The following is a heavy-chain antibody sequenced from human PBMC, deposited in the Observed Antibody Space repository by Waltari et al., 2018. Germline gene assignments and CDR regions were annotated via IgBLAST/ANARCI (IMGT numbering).Heavy chain of an antibody. CDR1: GYTFSSHX. V-gene: IGHV5-51*01. CDR2: IHPGGSDX. D-gene: IGHD5-12*01. Sequence: EVXLXQSGAEVKKPGESLKISCKASGYTFSSHXIGWVRQVPGKGLEWMGIIHPGGSDXXXGPXFQGQVTISADKSXTXYLQWRSLXASDTAXYYCARRGYSGXDYSGXDXWGRGTLVTASS. CDR3: ARRGYSGXDYSGXDX. J-gene: IGHJ4*02.